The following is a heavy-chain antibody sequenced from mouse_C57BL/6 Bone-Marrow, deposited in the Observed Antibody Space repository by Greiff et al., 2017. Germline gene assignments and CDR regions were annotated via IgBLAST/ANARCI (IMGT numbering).Heavy chain of an antibody. CDR3: ARHPYYDYDVVYFDY. CDR2: ISRDGSYT. D-gene: IGHD2-4*01. Sequence: EVQGVESGGDLVKPGGSLKLSCAASGFTFSSYGMSWVRQTPDKRLEWVETISRDGSYTYYPDSVKGRFTISRDNAKNTLYLQMSSLKSEDTAMYYCARHPYYDYDVVYFDYWGQGITLTVAS. J-gene: IGHJ2*01. CDR1: GFTFSSYG. V-gene: IGHV5-6*01.